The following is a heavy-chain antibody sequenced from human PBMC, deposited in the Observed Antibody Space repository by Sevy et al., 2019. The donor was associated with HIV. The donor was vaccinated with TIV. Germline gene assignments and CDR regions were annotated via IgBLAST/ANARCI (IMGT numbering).Heavy chain of an antibody. D-gene: IGHD3-3*01. Sequence: SETLSLTCTVSGGSISSSSYYWGWIRQPPGKGLEWIGSIYYSGSTYYNPSLKSRVTISVDTSKNQCSLKLSSVTAADTAVYYCARHSPTAYYDFWSGYYSGAYYYYYGMDVWGQGTTVTVSS. CDR1: GGSISSSSYY. CDR2: IYYSGST. V-gene: IGHV4-39*01. CDR3: ARHSPTAYYDFWSGYYSGAYYYYYGMDV. J-gene: IGHJ6*02.